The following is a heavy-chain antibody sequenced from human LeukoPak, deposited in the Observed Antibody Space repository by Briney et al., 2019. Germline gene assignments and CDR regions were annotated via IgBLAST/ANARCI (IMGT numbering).Heavy chain of an antibody. CDR2: IYYSGNT. J-gene: IGHJ4*02. V-gene: IGHV4-30-4*07. CDR1: RASLSSGGFA. Sequence: SETLSLTCAVSRASLSSGGFAWSWIRQSPGKGLNWIGYIYYSGNTHYNPSLKSRVSISVDTSKNHLSLKLSSVTAADTAVYYCASGKRGDYVWGSYRRFYYFDYWGQGTLVTVSS. D-gene: IGHD3-16*02. CDR3: ASGKRGDYVWGSYRRFYYFDY.